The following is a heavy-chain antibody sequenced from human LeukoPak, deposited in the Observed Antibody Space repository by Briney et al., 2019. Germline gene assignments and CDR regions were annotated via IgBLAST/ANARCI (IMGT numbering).Heavy chain of an antibody. CDR1: GYTFTGYY. J-gene: IGHJ4*02. V-gene: IGHV1-2*02. Sequence: ASVKVSCKASGYTFTGYYMHWVRQAPGQGLEWMGWINPNSGGANYAQKFQGRVTMARDTSISTAYMELSRLRSDDTAVYYCARGILLWFGELLKRPLFDYWGQGTLVTVSS. CDR2: INPNSGGA. CDR3: ARGILLWFGELLKRPLFDY. D-gene: IGHD3-10*01.